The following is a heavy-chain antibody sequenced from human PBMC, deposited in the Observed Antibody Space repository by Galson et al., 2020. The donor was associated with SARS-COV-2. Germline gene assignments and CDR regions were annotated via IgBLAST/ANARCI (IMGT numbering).Heavy chain of an antibody. CDR2: INPSGGST. J-gene: IGHJ4*02. D-gene: IGHD6-13*01. V-gene: IGHV1-46*01. CDR3: ARDYLSSSWYGHFDY. CDR1: GYTFTSYY. Sequence: ASVKVSCKASGYTFTSYYMHWVRQAPGQGLDRMGIINPSGGSTSYAQKFQGRVTMTRDTSTSTVYMELSSLRSEDTAVYYCARDYLSSSWYGHFDYWGQGTLVTVSS.